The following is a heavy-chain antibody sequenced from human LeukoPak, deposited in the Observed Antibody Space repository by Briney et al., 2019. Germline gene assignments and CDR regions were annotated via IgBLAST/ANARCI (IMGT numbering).Heavy chain of an antibody. J-gene: IGHJ5*02. CDR1: GGSFSGYY. Sequence: SETLSLACAVYGGSFSGYYWGWIRQPPGKGLEWIGEINHSGSTNYNPSLKSRVTISVDTSKNQFSLKLSSVTAAGTAVYYCARGRGVAAAGGGWLDPWGQGTLVTVSS. CDR2: INHSGST. V-gene: IGHV4-34*01. D-gene: IGHD6-13*01. CDR3: ARGRGVAAAGGGWLDP.